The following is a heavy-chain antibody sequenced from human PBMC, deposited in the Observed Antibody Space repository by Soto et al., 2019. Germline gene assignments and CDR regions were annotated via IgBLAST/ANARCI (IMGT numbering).Heavy chain of an antibody. CDR2: ISGSGGST. V-gene: IGHV3-23*01. CDR3: AKDSYCGGDCYSLRGYAFDI. Sequence: GGSLRLSCAASGFTFSSYAMSWVRLAPGKGLEWVSAISGSGGSTYYADSVKGRFTISRDNSKNTLYLQMNSLRAEDTTVYYCAKDSYCGGDCYSLRGYAFDIWGQGTMVTVSS. J-gene: IGHJ3*02. CDR1: GFTFSSYA. D-gene: IGHD2-21*01.